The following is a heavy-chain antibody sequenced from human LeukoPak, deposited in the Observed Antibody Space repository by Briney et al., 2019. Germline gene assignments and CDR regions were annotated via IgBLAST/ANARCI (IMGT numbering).Heavy chain of an antibody. CDR2: ISAYNGNT. Sequence: ASVKVSCKASGYTFTSYGISWVRQAPGQGLEWMGWISAYNGNTNYAQKLQGRVTMTTDTSTSTAYVELRSLRSDDTAVYYCARGDLRYFDWLNAFDYWGQGTLVTVSS. CDR3: ARGDLRYFDWLNAFDY. D-gene: IGHD3-9*01. J-gene: IGHJ4*02. V-gene: IGHV1-18*01. CDR1: GYTFTSYG.